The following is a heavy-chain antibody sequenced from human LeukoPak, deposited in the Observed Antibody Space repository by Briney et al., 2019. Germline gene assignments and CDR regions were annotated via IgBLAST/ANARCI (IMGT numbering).Heavy chain of an antibody. CDR1: GGSISSSNW. J-gene: IGHJ4*02. D-gene: IGHD2-2*01. V-gene: IGHV4-4*02. Sequence: SETLSLTCAVSGGSISSSNWWSWVRQPPGKGLEWIGEIYHSGSTNYNPSLKSRVTISVDTSKNQFSLKLSSVTAADTAEYYCAKVGSSGDIVVVPAAPFDYWGQGTLVTVSS. CDR2: IYHSGST. CDR3: AKVGSSGDIVVVPAAPFDY.